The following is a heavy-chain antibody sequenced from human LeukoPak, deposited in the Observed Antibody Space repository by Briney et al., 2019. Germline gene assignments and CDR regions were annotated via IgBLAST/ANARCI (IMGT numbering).Heavy chain of an antibody. CDR1: GFTLSYYS. CDR3: ARVGDYGPFDY. D-gene: IGHD4-17*01. Sequence: PGGSLRLSCAASGFTLSYYSMHWVRQAPGKGLEYVSAISNNEDNTYYANSVKGRFTISRDNSKNTLYLQMGSLRAEDMAVYYCARVGDYGPFDYWGQGTLVTVSS. CDR2: ISNNEDNT. V-gene: IGHV3-64*01. J-gene: IGHJ4*02.